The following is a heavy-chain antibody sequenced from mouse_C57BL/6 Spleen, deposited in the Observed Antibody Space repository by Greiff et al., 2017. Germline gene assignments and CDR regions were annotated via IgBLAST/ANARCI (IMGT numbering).Heavy chain of an antibody. V-gene: IGHV1-52*01. Sequence: VQLQQSGAELVRPGSSVKLSCKASGYTFTSYWMQWVKQRPIQGLEWIGYIYPPDGDTHSNQKFKDKATLTVDKSSSTAYMQPSSLTSADSAVYYCARGGNCDVDYWGQGTTLTVSS. J-gene: IGHJ2*01. CDR3: ARGGNCDVDY. CDR2: IYPPDGDT. D-gene: IGHD4-1*01. CDR1: GYTFTSYW.